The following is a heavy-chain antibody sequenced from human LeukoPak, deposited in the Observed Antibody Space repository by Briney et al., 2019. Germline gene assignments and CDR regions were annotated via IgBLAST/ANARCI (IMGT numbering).Heavy chain of an antibody. Sequence: PGGSLRLSCAASGFTFSSYEMNWVRQAPGKGLEWVSYISSSGSTIYYADSVKGRFTISRDNAKNSLYLQMNSLRAEDTAVYYCARARPYCSGGSCYSYYYYGMDVWGQGTTVTVSS. CDR3: ARARPYCSGGSCYSYYYYGMDV. CDR1: GFTFSSYE. D-gene: IGHD2-15*01. J-gene: IGHJ6*02. CDR2: ISSSGSTI. V-gene: IGHV3-48*03.